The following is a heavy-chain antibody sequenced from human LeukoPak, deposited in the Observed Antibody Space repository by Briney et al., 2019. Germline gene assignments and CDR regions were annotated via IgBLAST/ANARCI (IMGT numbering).Heavy chain of an antibody. D-gene: IGHD3-22*01. J-gene: IGHJ3*02. V-gene: IGHV6-1*01. Sequence: SQTLSLTCAISGDSVSRNDAGWNWIRQSPSRGLEWLGRTYYRSKWYNDYAVSVKSRITINPDTSKNQFSLQLNSVTPEDTAVYYCARAEGLGYSNDAFDIWGQGTMVTVSS. CDR3: ARAEGLGYSNDAFDI. CDR2: TYYRSKWYN. CDR1: GDSVSRNDAG.